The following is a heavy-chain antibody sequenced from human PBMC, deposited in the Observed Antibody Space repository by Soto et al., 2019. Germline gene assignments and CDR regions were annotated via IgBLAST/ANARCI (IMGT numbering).Heavy chain of an antibody. Sequence: SHTLXLTCVISWDIFSINSAAGKFIRQSPSRVVGWLGRTYYRSNWYNDYAVSVKSRITINPDTSKNQFSLQLNSVTPEDTAVYYCEREGIWYRSRWYLDYGMDVWGQGTTVTVSS. D-gene: IGHD6-13*01. CDR3: EREGIWYRSRWYLDYGMDV. J-gene: IGHJ6*02. V-gene: IGHV6-1*01. CDR1: WDIFSINSAA. CDR2: TYYRSNWYN.